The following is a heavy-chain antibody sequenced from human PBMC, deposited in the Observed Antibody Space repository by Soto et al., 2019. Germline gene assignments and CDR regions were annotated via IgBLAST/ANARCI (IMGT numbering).Heavy chain of an antibody. Sequence: GASVKASREDCRHTLTGRCRRCVRHAPEQGLEWMGWINPNSGGTNYAQKFQGWVTMTRDTSISTAYMELSRLRSDDTAVYYCARAPEVLLWFGALDVYFDYWGQGTLVTVSS. CDR2: INPNSGGT. J-gene: IGHJ4*02. CDR1: RHTLTGRC. V-gene: IGHV1-2*04. D-gene: IGHD3-10*01. CDR3: ARAPEVLLWFGALDVYFDY.